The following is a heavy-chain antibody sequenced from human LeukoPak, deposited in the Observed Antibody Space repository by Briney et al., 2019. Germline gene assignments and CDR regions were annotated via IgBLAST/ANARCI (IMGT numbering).Heavy chain of an antibody. CDR3: AGYTGSYPYYMDV. CDR1: GFSFSSYN. J-gene: IGHJ6*03. V-gene: IGHV3-21*04. Sequence: GGSLRLSCAASGFSFSSYNMNWVRQAPGKGLEWVSSITTSSTYTFYADSVKGRFTISRDNSKNTLYLQMNSLRVEDTAIYYCAGYTGSYPYYMDVWGRGTTVTISS. CDR2: ITTSSTYT. D-gene: IGHD1-26*01.